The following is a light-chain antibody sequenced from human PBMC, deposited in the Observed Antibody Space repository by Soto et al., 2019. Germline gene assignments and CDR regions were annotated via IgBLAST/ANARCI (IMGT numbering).Light chain of an antibody. V-gene: IGLV1-40*01. CDR3: QSYDSSLSEGV. CDR2: GNS. Sequence: QSVLTQPPSVSGAPGQRVTISCTGSSSNIGAGYDVHWYQQLPGTAPKLLIYGNSNRPSGVPDRFSGSKSGTSASLAITGLQAEDGADYYCQSYDSSLSEGVFGGGTQLTVL. CDR1: SSNIGAGYD. J-gene: IGLJ7*01.